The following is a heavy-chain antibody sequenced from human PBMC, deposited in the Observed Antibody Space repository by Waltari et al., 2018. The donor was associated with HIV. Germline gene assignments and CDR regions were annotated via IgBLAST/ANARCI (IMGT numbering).Heavy chain of an antibody. CDR1: GGSFSGYY. V-gene: IGHV4-34*01. Sequence: VQLQQWGAGLLKPSETLSLTCAVYGGSFSGYYWSWIRQPPGKGLEWLGEINHSGSTNYNPSLKSRVTIPVDTSKNQFSLKLSSVTAADTAVYYCARGQDYDFWSGYYYDYWGQGTLVTVSS. CDR2: INHSGST. CDR3: ARGQDYDFWSGYYYDY. D-gene: IGHD3-3*01. J-gene: IGHJ4*02.